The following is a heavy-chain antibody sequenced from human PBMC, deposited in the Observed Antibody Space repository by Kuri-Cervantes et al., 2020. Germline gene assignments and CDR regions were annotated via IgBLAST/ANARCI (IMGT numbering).Heavy chain of an antibody. V-gene: IGHV4-59*01. CDR3: ARVDYDSSGYYYGPGPIDY. J-gene: IGHJ4*02. CDR1: GGSFSGYY. CDR2: IYYSGST. Sequence: SETLSLTCAVYGGSFSGYYWSWIRQPPGKGLEWIGYIYYSGSTNYNPSLKSRVTISVDTSKNQFSLKLSSVTAADTAVYYCARVDYDSSGYYYGPGPIDYWGQGTLVTVSS. D-gene: IGHD3-22*01.